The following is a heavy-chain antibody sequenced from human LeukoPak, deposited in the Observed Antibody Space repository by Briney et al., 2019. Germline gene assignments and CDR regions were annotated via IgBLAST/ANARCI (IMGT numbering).Heavy chain of an antibody. CDR1: GGSISSYY. CDR2: IYYSGST. V-gene: IGHV4-59*08. CDR3: ARQRTKRNWFDP. Sequence: SETLSLTCTVSGGSISSYYWSWIRQPPGRGLEWIGYIYYSGSTNYNPSLKSRVTISVDTSKNQFSLKLSFVTAADTAVYYCARQRTKRNWFDPWGQGTLVTVSS. D-gene: IGHD2-8*01. J-gene: IGHJ5*02.